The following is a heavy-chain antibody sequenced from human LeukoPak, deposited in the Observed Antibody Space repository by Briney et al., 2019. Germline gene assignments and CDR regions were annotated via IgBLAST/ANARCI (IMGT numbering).Heavy chain of an antibody. J-gene: IGHJ4*02. CDR2: ISDTGGRT. CDR1: GFTSSNYV. V-gene: IGHV3-23*01. Sequence: GGSLRLSCAASGFTSSNYVMTWVRQAPGKGLEWVSCISDTGGRTDYAKSVKGRFTISRDNSKNMLYLQLNSLRAEDTAVYYCAKDGEMATVSSASYYFDYWGQGALVTVSS. CDR3: AKDGEMATVSSASYYFDY. D-gene: IGHD5-24*01.